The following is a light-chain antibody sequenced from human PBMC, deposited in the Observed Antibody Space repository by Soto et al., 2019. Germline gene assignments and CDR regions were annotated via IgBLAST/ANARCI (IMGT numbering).Light chain of an antibody. Sequence: EIVMTQSPATLSVSPLDIATLSCMAGQSVSSNLAWYQQKPGQAPRLLIYGASTRATGIPARFSGSGSGTEFTLTISSLQSQDFAVYYCQQYNNWPRTFGQGTKVDIK. CDR1: QSVSSN. J-gene: IGKJ1*01. V-gene: IGKV3-15*01. CDR3: QQYNNWPRT. CDR2: GAS.